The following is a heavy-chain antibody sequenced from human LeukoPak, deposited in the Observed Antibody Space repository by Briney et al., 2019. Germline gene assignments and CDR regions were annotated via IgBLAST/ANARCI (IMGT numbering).Heavy chain of an antibody. CDR1: GYNVPNYW. CDR2: IYPGDSTT. CDR3: ARLLPHDAFYY. Sequence: GESLEISCKGSGYNVPNYWIGWVRQMPGKGVEGLGIIYPGDSTTRYRTSFQGQTTGSADKSINTAYQQRSSVKASRPALYYWARLLPHDAFYYWGQGTMVTVSS. V-gene: IGHV5-51*01. D-gene: IGHD2-15*01. J-gene: IGHJ3*01.